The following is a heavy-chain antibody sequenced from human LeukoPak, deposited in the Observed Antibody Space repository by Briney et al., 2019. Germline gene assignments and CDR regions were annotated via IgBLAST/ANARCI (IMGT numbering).Heavy chain of an antibody. CDR2: IKDGGSFT. V-gene: IGHV3-23*01. Sequence: GGSLRLSCAASGFTFSNYCMSWVRQAPGKGLEWVSAIKDGGSFTYYVDSVEGRFTISRDNSKKTQYLEMNGLRAEDTALYYCTKEDLYDDIDVWSKGTTVTVSS. J-gene: IGHJ6*04. CDR1: GFTFSNYC. CDR3: TKEDLYDDIDV.